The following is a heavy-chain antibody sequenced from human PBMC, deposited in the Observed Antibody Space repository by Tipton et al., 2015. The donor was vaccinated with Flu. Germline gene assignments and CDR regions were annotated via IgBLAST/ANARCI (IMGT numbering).Heavy chain of an antibody. CDR2: IYYSGST. D-gene: IGHD3-22*01. J-gene: IGHJ4*02. Sequence: TLSLTCTVSGGSISSSSYYWGWIRQPPGKGLEWIGSIYYSGSTYYNPSLKSRATISVDTSKNQFSLKLSSVTAADTAVYYCARLRANYYDSSGYSDYWGQGTLVTVSS. V-gene: IGHV4-39*07. CDR3: ARLRANYYDSSGYSDY. CDR1: GGSISSSSYY.